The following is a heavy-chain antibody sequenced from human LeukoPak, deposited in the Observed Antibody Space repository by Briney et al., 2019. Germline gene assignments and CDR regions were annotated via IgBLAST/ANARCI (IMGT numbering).Heavy chain of an antibody. Sequence: SETLSLTCTVSGGSISSYYWSWIRQPPGKGLEWIGYIYYIGSTNYNPALKSRVTISVDTSKNQFSLKLSSVTAADTAVYYCARQRGRSDSFDYWGQGTLVTVST. CDR3: ARQRGRSDSFDY. D-gene: IGHD1-26*01. CDR2: IYYIGST. V-gene: IGHV4-59*08. CDR1: GGSISSYY. J-gene: IGHJ4*02.